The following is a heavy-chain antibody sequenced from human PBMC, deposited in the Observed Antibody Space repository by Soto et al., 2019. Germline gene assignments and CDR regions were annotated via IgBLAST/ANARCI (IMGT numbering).Heavy chain of an antibody. CDR1: GYTFTSYG. CDR2: ISAYNGNT. CDR3: ARERKNYYDSSGYYHDWYFDL. V-gene: IGHV1-18*04. Sequence: ASVKVSCKASGYTFTSYGISWVRQAPGQGLEWMGWISAYNGNTNYAQKLQGRVTMTTDTSTSTAYMELRSLRSDDTAVYYCARERKNYYDSSGYYHDWYFDLWGRGALVTVSS. J-gene: IGHJ2*01. D-gene: IGHD3-22*01.